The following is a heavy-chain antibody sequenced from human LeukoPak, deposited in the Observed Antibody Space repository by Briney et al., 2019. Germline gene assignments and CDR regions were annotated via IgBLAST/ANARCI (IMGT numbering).Heavy chain of an antibody. CDR3: ARSRFDGDPFDY. V-gene: IGHV1-2*02. J-gene: IGHJ4*02. CDR2: INPNSGGT. Sequence: GASVRVSCKASGYTFTGYYMDWVRQAHGQGLEWMGWINPNSGGTNYAQKFQGRVTMTRDTSISTAYMELSRLRSDDTAVYYCARSRFDGDPFDYWGQGTLVTVSS. CDR1: GYTFTGYY. D-gene: IGHD4-17*01.